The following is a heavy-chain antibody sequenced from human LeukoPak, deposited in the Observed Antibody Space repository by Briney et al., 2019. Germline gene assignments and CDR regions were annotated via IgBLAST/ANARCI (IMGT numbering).Heavy chain of an antibody. J-gene: IGHJ4*02. V-gene: IGHV1-18*01. Sequence: ASVKASCKASGYTFTSYGISWVRQAPGEGLEWMGWISAYTGNTNYAQKLQGRVTMTTDTSTSTAYMELRSLRSDDTAVYYCAREVSTLFDYWGQGTLVTVSS. CDR3: AREVSTLFDY. CDR2: ISAYTGNT. CDR1: GYTFTSYG. D-gene: IGHD5/OR15-5a*01.